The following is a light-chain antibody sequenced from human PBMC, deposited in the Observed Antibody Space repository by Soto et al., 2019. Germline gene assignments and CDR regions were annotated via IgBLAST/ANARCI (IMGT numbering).Light chain of an antibody. J-gene: IGKJ2*01. CDR1: QSISTW. CDR2: KAS. CDR3: QHYNSYPYT. Sequence: DIQMTQSPSALSASVGDSVTITCRASQSISTWLTWYQQKPGKATKLLIYKASTLETGVPSRFSGSGSGTEFTLTISSLQPDDFATYYCQHYNSYPYTFGQGTKLEVK. V-gene: IGKV1-5*03.